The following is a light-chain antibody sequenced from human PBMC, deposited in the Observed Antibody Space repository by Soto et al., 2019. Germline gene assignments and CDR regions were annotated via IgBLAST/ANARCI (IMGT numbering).Light chain of an antibody. J-gene: IGKJ1*01. V-gene: IGKV3-20*01. CDR2: GAS. Sequence: IVLTQSACTLSLSAGERATLSWRASQSVSGSYLAWYQQKPGQAPRLLIYGASSRATGIPDRFSGSGSGTDFTLTISRLEPQDFAVYYCQQYGTSPPGTFGQGTKVDIK. CDR3: QQYGTSPPGT. CDR1: QSVSGSY.